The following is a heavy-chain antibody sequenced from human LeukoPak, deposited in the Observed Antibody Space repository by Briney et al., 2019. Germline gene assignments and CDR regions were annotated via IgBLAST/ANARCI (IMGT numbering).Heavy chain of an antibody. J-gene: IGHJ4*02. CDR1: GGSISSYY. CDR3: ARHGGSVDY. D-gene: IGHD3-16*01. V-gene: IGHV4-4*09. Sequence: SEILSLTCTVSGGSISSYYWSWIRQPPGKGLEWIGYIYTSGSTNYNPSLKSRVTISVDTSKNQFSLKLSSVTAADTAVYYCARHGGSVDYWGQGTLVTVSS. CDR2: IYTSGST.